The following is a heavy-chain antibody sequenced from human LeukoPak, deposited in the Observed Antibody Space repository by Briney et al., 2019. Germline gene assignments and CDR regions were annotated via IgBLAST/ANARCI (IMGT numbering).Heavy chain of an antibody. J-gene: IGHJ4*02. CDR3: ARRVVLTRYYYFDY. CDR1: GFTFSSYA. V-gene: IGHV3-23*01. D-gene: IGHD3-9*01. CDR2: ITGSGGNT. Sequence: GGSLRLSCAALGFTFSSYAMSWVRQAPGKGLEWVSAITGSGGNTYYADSVKGRFTISRDNSKNTLYLQMNSLGVEDTAVYYCARRVVLTRYYYFDYWGQGTLVIVSS.